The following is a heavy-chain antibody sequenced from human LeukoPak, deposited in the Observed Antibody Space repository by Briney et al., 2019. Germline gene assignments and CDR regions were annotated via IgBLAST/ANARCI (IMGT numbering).Heavy chain of an antibody. D-gene: IGHD6-13*01. CDR2: ISYDGSNK. V-gene: IGHV3-30-3*01. CDR1: GFTFSSYA. CDR3: AREGQQLVGLDY. J-gene: IGHJ4*02. Sequence: PGGSLRLSCAASGFTFSSYAMHWVRQAPGKGLGWVAVISYDGSNKYYADSVKGRFTISRDNSKNTLYLQMNSLRAEDTAVYYCAREGQQLVGLDYWGQGTLVTVSS.